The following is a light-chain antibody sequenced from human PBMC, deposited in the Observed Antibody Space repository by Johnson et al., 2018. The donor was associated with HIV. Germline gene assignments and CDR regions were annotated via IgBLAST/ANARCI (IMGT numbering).Light chain of an antibody. CDR3: GTWDSSLSSGGV. Sequence: QSVLTQPPSVSAAPGQKVTISCSGSRSNIGNNYVSWYQQFPGTAPKLLIYENNKRPSGIPDRFSGSKSGTSATLGITGLQTGDEADYYCGTWDSSLSSGGVFGTGTTVTVL. CDR1: RSNIGNNY. V-gene: IGLV1-51*02. J-gene: IGLJ1*01. CDR2: ENN.